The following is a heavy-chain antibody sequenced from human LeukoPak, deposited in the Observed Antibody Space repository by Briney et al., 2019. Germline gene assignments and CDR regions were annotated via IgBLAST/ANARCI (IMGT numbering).Heavy chain of an antibody. V-gene: IGHV3-74*01. CDR1: GFTFSSYW. CDR3: ARGMAGSSRFDN. D-gene: IGHD6-19*01. CDR2: INHDRSRI. J-gene: IGHJ4*02. Sequence: GGPLRLSCAASGFTFSSYWVHWVRQAPGEGLVWFSRINHDRSRIIYEDSVKGRFTLSRDNAKNTLYLQMNSLRAEDTAVYYCARGMAGSSRFDNWGQGTLVTASS.